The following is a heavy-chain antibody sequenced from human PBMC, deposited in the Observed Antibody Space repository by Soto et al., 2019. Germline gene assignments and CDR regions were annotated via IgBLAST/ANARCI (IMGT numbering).Heavy chain of an antibody. CDR1: GYTFSDYY. Sequence: ASVKVSCKASGYTFSDYYIHWVRQAPGQGLEWMGWINPNSGGTKYAPKFQGGVTMTRDTSITTAYMELSRLRSGDTAVYYCATAQANAKPEGVDFWGQGTLVTVSS. D-gene: IGHD3-16*01. V-gene: IGHV1-2*02. CDR3: ATAQANAKPEGVDF. CDR2: INPNSGGT. J-gene: IGHJ4*02.